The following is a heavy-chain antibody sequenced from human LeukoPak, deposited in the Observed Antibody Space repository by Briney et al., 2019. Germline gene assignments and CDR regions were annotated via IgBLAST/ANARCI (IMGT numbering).Heavy chain of an antibody. J-gene: IGHJ6*02. CDR3: ASERYYYYYYGMDA. CDR2: INHSGST. CDR1: GGSFSGYY. V-gene: IGHV4-34*01. Sequence: SETLSLTCAVYGGSFSGYYWSWIRQPPGKGLEWIGEINHSGSTNYNPSLKSRVTISVDTSKNQFSLKLSSVTAADTAVYYCASERYYYYYYGMDAWGQGTTVTVSS.